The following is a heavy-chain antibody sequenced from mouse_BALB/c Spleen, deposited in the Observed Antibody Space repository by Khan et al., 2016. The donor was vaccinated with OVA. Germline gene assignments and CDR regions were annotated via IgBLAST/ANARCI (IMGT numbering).Heavy chain of an antibody. V-gene: IGHV3-2*02. J-gene: IGHJ2*01. Sequence: EVQLQESGPGLVKPSQSLSLTCTVTGYSITSGYAWNWIRQFPGNKLEWMGYISYSGGTSYNPSLKSRISITRDTSKNQFFLQLNSVTTEDTATYYGARGKYYGYYFDYWGQGTPLTVSA. CDR3: ARGKYYGYYFDY. D-gene: IGHD1-1*01. CDR2: ISYSGGT. CDR1: GYSITSGYA.